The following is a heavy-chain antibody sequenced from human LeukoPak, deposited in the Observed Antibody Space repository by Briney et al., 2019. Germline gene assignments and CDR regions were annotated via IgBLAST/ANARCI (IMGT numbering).Heavy chain of an antibody. CDR2: IYGGGDA. J-gene: IGHJ5*02. D-gene: IGHD2-15*01. Sequence: GGSLRLSCAASGFTFSITYMAWVRQAPGKGLEWVSVIYGGGDAYYADSVKGRLTISRDNSKNTLYLQMNSLRAEDTAVYYCARDPHCSGGSCYSVGWFDPWGQGTLVTVSS. CDR1: GFTFSITY. V-gene: IGHV3-66*01. CDR3: ARDPHCSGGSCYSVGWFDP.